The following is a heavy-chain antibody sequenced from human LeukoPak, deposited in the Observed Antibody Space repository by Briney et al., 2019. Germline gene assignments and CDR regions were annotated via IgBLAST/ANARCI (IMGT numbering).Heavy chain of an antibody. V-gene: IGHV5-10-1*01. J-gene: IGHJ4*02. CDR1: GYSFTSYW. CDR3: ARLLAGAAAGTKSDY. Sequence: GESLKISCKGSGYSFTSYWISWVRQMPGKGLEWMGRIDPSDSYTNYSPSFQGHVTISADKSISTAYLQWSSLKASDTAMYYCARLLAGAAAGTKSDYWGQGTLVTVSP. D-gene: IGHD6-13*01. CDR2: IDPSDSYT.